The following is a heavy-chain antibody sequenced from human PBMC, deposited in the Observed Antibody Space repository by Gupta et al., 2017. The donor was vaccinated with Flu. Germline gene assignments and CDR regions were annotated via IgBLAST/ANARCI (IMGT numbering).Heavy chain of an antibody. CDR1: GGSIRSGCYY. V-gene: IGHV4-31*03. Sequence: QVQLQESGPGLVKPSQTLSLTCTVSGGSIRSGCYYWSWIRQHPGKGLEWIGYIYYSGSTYYNPSLKSRVTISVDTSKNQFSLKLSSVTAADTAVYYCARDQTVGRGGPLGGTDAFDIWGQGTMVTVSS. CDR3: ARDQTVGRGGPLGGTDAFDI. J-gene: IGHJ3*02. D-gene: IGHD1-1*01. CDR2: IYYSGST.